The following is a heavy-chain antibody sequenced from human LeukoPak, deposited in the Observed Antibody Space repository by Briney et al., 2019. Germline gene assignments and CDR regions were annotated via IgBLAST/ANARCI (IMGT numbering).Heavy chain of an antibody. J-gene: IGHJ4*02. V-gene: IGHV3-30-3*01. CDR1: GFIFSSYA. CDR2: ISYDGSNK. D-gene: IGHD3-22*01. Sequence: SLRLSCAASGFIFSSYAMHWFRQAPGKGLEWVAVISYDGSNKYYADSVKGRFTISRDNSKNTLYLQMNSLRAEDTAVYYCASGYYYAPYDYWGQGTLVTVSS. CDR3: ASGYYYAPYDY.